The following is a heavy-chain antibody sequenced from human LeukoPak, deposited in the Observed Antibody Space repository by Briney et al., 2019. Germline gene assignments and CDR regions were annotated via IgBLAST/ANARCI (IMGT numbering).Heavy chain of an antibody. CDR3: ARPPITADAFDI. CDR1: GGSISSYY. D-gene: IGHD5-24*01. CDR2: INHSGST. Sequence: SETLPLTCTVSGGSISSYYWSWIRQPPGKGLEWIGEINHSGSTNYNPSLKSRVTISVDTSKNQFSLKLSSVTAADTAVYYCARPPITADAFDIWRQGTMVTVSS. V-gene: IGHV4-34*01. J-gene: IGHJ3*02.